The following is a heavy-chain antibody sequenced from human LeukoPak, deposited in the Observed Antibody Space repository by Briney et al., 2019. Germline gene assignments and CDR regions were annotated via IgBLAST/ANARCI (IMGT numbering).Heavy chain of an antibody. CDR3: ARGPSITMVRGGQWYYYMDV. Sequence: GVSVKVSCKASGYTFTSYYMHWVRQAPGQGLEWMGLINPSGGSTNYAQKFQGRVTMTRDTSTSTVYMELSSLRSEDTAVYYCARGPSITMVRGGQWYYYMDVWGKGTTVTISS. CDR1: GYTFTSYY. V-gene: IGHV1-46*01. CDR2: INPSGGST. J-gene: IGHJ6*03. D-gene: IGHD3-10*01.